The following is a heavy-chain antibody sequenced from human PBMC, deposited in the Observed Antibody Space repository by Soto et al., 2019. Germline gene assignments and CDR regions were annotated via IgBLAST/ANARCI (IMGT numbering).Heavy chain of an antibody. Sequence: SETLSLTCTVSGGSIRSGGYYWSWIRQHPGKGLEWIGYIYYSGSTYYNPSLKSRVTISVDTSKNQFSLKLSSVTAADTAVYYCASGGYYDYVWGSSPPPYYWGQGTLVTVSS. J-gene: IGHJ4*02. CDR1: GGSIRSGGYY. CDR3: ASGGYYDYVWGSSPPPYY. CDR2: IYYSGST. V-gene: IGHV4-31*03. D-gene: IGHD3-16*01.